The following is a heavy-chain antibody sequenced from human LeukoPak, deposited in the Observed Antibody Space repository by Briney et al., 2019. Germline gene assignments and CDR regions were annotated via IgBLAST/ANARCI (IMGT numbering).Heavy chain of an antibody. D-gene: IGHD3-9*01. CDR1: GFTFSSYG. CDR2: ISYDGSNK. V-gene: IGHV3-30*18. CDR3: AKEYDDILTGHSGGFDY. J-gene: IGHJ4*02. Sequence: GGSLRLSCAASGFTFSSYGMHWVRQAPGKGLEWVAVISYDGSNKYYADSVKGRFTISRDNSKNTLYLQMNSLRAEDTAVYYCAKEYDDILTGHSGGFDYWGQGTLVTVSS.